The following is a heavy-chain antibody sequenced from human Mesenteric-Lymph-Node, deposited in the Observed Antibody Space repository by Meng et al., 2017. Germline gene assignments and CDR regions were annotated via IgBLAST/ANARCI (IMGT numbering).Heavy chain of an antibody. CDR3: ARGVSSGWYDY. D-gene: IGHD6-19*01. V-gene: IGHV4-34*01. Sequence: SETLSLTCAVYGGSFSGYYWSWIRQPPGKGLEWIGEINHSGSTNYNPSLKSRVTISVDTSKNQFSLKLSSVTAADTAVYYCARGVSSGWYDYWGQGTLVTVSS. CDR1: GGSFSGYY. J-gene: IGHJ4*02. CDR2: INHSGST.